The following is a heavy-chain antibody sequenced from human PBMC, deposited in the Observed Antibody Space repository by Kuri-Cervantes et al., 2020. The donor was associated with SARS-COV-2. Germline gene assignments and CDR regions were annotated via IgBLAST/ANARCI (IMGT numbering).Heavy chain of an antibody. CDR3: ARVSSSSSPAFDI. Sequence: GESLKISCAASGFTFSSYWMSWVRQAPGKGLEWVANIKQDGSEKYYVDSVKGPFTISRDNAKDSLYLQMNSLRAEDTAVYYCARVSSSSSPAFDIWGQGTMVTVSS. CDR1: GFTFSSYW. CDR2: IKQDGSEK. J-gene: IGHJ3*02. V-gene: IGHV3-7*01. D-gene: IGHD6-6*01.